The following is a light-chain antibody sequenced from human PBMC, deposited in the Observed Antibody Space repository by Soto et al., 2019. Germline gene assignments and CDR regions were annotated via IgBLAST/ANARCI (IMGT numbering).Light chain of an antibody. J-gene: IGLJ2*01. CDR3: QAWDTSAVL. CDR1: ELGDKY. Sequence: SYELTQPPSVSVSPRQTASISCSGDELGDKYASWYQQKSGQAPVLIMYQDTKRPSGIPERFSGSNSGNTATLTISGTQAMDEADYYCQAWDTSAVLFGGGTKVTIL. CDR2: QDT. V-gene: IGLV3-1*01.